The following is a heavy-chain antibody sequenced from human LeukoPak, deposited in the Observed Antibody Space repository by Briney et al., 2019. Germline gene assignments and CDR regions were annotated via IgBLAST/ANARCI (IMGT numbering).Heavy chain of an antibody. Sequence: PSETLSLTCTVSGGSMRGFYWSWIRQPPGKGLEWIGYIYYSGSTNYNPSLKSRVTISVDTSKNQFSLKLSSVTAADTAVYYCARHLIKYGDYNWFDPWGQGTLVTVSS. CDR1: GGSMRGFY. CDR2: IYYSGST. J-gene: IGHJ5*02. V-gene: IGHV4-59*08. CDR3: ARHLIKYGDYNWFDP. D-gene: IGHD4-17*01.